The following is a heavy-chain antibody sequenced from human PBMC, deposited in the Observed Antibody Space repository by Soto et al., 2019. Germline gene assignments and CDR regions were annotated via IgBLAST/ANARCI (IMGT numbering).Heavy chain of an antibody. CDR1: GFTFSSYA. CDR3: APLILDYCSGGSCYSYY. V-gene: IGHV3-23*01. J-gene: IGHJ4*02. CDR2: ISGSGGST. D-gene: IGHD2-15*01. Sequence: EVQLLESGGGLVQPGGSLRLSCAASGFTFSSYAMSWVRQAPGKGLEWVSAISGSGGSTYYADSVKGRFTISRDNSKNTLYLQMNSLRAEDTAVYYCAPLILDYCSGGSCYSYYWGQGTLVTVSS.